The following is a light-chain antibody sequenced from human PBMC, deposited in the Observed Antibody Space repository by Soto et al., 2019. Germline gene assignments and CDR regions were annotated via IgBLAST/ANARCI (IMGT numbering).Light chain of an antibody. CDR1: QSIANF. V-gene: IGKV1-39*01. J-gene: IGKJ3*01. CDR2: VAS. CDR3: QHSSGIFA. Sequence: DIQMTQSPSSLSASVGDRVTITCRASQSIANFLNWYQQKPGEAPKLLIYVASTLQSGVPSRFSGSGSGTDFTLTISSLQPEDFATYYCQHSSGIFAFGPGTKEDIK.